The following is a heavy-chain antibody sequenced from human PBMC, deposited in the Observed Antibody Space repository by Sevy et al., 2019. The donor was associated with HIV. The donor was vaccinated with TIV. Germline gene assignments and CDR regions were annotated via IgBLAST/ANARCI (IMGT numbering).Heavy chain of an antibody. CDR3: TRSLPKVGAADDAFDI. D-gene: IGHD1-26*01. CDR2: HRDKSHDFAT. Sequence: GGSLRLSCAASGFIFSDSGIHWVRRASGKGLEWIGHHRDKSHDFATAYSASVKGRFSISRDDSKNTAYLQMSSLKSEDTAIYYCTRSLPKVGAADDAFDIWGQGTLVTVSS. V-gene: IGHV3-73*01. CDR1: GFIFSDSG. J-gene: IGHJ3*02.